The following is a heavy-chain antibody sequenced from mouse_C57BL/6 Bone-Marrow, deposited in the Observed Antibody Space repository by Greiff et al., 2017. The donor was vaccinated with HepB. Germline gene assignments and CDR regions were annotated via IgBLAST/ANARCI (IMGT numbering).Heavy chain of an antibody. V-gene: IGHV3-6*01. CDR2: ISYDGSN. CDR1: GYSITSGYY. Sequence: EVQLQESGPGLVKPSQSLSLTCSVTGYSITSGYYWNWIRQFPGNKLEWMGYISYDGSNNYNPSLKNRISITRDTSKNQLFLKLNSVTTEDTATYYCARVAHYYAMDYWGQGTSVTVSS. J-gene: IGHJ4*01. CDR3: ARVAHYYAMDY. D-gene: IGHD6-1*01.